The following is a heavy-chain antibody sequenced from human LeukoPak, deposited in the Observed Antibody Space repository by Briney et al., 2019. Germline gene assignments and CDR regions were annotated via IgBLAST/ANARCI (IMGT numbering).Heavy chain of an antibody. CDR2: FDPEDGET. V-gene: IGHV1-24*01. CDR3: ATDSTTMVRGVMGRDNWFDP. D-gene: IGHD3-10*01. CDR1: GYTRTELS. J-gene: IGHJ5*02. Sequence: ASVKVSCKVSGYTRTELSMHWVRHAPGKGLEWIGGFDPEDGETIYAQKFQGRVTMTEDTSTDTAYVELSSLRSEDTAVYYCATDSTTMVRGVMGRDNWFDPWGQGTLVTVSS.